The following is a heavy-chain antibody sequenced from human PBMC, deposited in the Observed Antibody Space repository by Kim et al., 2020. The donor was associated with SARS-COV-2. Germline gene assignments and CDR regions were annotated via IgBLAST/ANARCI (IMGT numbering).Heavy chain of an antibody. J-gene: IGHJ4*02. V-gene: IGHV3-74*01. CDR3: ARGGVVGAQDS. CDR1: GFTFSTYW. Sequence: GGSLRLSCAASGFTFSTYWMHWVRQAPGKGLVWVSRIDTDGLTTYADSVKGRFTISRDNAKNTLYLQMNSLRAEDTAVYYCARGGVVGAQDSWGQGTLVTVSS. D-gene: IGHD1-26*01. CDR2: IDTDGLT.